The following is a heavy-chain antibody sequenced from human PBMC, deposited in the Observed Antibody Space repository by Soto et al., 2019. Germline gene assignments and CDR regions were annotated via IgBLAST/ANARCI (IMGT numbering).Heavy chain of an antibody. CDR2: INPNSGGT. CDR3: ARDREGNWNYFDS. J-gene: IGHJ4*02. CDR1: GGTFSSYA. V-gene: IGHV1-2*04. Sequence: ASVKVSCKASGGTFSSYAISWVRQAPGQGLEWMGWINPNSGGTNYAQKFQGWVTMTRDTSISTAYMELSRLRSDDTAVYYCARDREGNWNYFDSWGQGPRVTVS. D-gene: IGHD1-20*01.